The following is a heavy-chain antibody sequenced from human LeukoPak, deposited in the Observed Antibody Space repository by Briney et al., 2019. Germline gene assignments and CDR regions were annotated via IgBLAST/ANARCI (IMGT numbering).Heavy chain of an antibody. D-gene: IGHD3-22*01. V-gene: IGHV1-18*01. Sequence: GASVKVSCKASGYTFTSYGISWVRQAPGQGLEWMGWITSYNGNTNYAQKLQGRVTMTTDTSTSTAYMELRSLRSDDTAVYYCARAATYDSSGYRAYDIWGQGTMVTVSS. CDR2: ITSYNGNT. CDR3: ARAATYDSSGYRAYDI. CDR1: GYTFTSYG. J-gene: IGHJ3*02.